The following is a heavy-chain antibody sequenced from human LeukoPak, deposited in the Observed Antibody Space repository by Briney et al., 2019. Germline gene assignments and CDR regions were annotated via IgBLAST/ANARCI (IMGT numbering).Heavy chain of an antibody. CDR1: GFSFDDYG. D-gene: IGHD6-13*01. V-gene: IGHV3-20*04. CDR3: ARTKQQLVLDAFDI. Sequence: PGGSLRLSCAASGFSFDDYGRSWVRQAPGKGLEWVSGINWDGGSTGYADSVKGRFTISRDNAKNSLYLQMNSLRAEDTALYYCARTKQQLVLDAFDIWGQGTMVTVSS. J-gene: IGHJ3*02. CDR2: INWDGGST.